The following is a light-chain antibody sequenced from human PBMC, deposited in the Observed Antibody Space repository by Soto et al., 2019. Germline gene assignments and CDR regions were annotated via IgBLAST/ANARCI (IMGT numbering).Light chain of an antibody. CDR2: EGS. J-gene: IGLJ1*01. Sequence: QSVLTQPASVSGSPGQSITISCTGTSSDVGSYNLVSWYQQHPGKAPKVMIYEGSKRPSGVSNRFSGSKSGNTASLTISGLQAEDEADYYCCSYAVSSYVFGTGTRSPS. CDR3: CSYAVSSYV. V-gene: IGLV2-23*01. CDR1: SSDVGSYNL.